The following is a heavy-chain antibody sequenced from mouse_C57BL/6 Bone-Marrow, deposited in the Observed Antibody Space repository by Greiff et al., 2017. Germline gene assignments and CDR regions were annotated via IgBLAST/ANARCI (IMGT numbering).Heavy chain of an antibody. D-gene: IGHD1-1*01. CDR1: GYTFTSYW. CDR2: IDPSDSYT. Sequence: QVQLQQPGAELVKPGASVKLSCKASGYTFTSYWMQWVKQRPGQGLEWIGEIDPSDSYTNYNQKFKGKATLTVDTSSSTAYMQLSSLTSEDSAVYYCARDYYGSTPWFAYWGQGTLVTVSA. J-gene: IGHJ3*01. CDR3: ARDYYGSTPWFAY. V-gene: IGHV1-50*01.